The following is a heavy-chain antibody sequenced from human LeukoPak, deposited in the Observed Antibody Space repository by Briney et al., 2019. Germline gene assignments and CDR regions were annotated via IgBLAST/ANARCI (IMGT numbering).Heavy chain of an antibody. J-gene: IGHJ4*02. CDR2: IYPNSGGT. V-gene: IGHV1-2*02. D-gene: IGHD3-10*01. CDR3: ARVVGFGEYPFDY. Sequence: ASVKVSCKASGYTFSGHYMHWVRQAPGQGLEWMGWIYPNSGGTNYAQKFQGRVTMTRDTSISTAYMELRRLKSDDTAIYYCARVVGFGEYPFDYWGQGTLVTVS. CDR1: GYTFSGHY.